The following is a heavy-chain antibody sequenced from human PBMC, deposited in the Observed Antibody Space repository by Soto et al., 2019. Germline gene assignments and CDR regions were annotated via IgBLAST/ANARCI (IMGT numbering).Heavy chain of an antibody. Sequence: TLSLTCTVSGGSISSGGYYWSWIRQHPGKGLEWIGYIYYSGSTYYNPSLKSRVTISVDTSKNQFSLKLSRLTFEDTAVYLCARDNSAANGVLDHWGQGTLVTVSS. CDR3: ARDNSAANGVLDH. D-gene: IGHD1-1*01. V-gene: IGHV4-31*03. J-gene: IGHJ4*02. CDR2: IYYSGST. CDR1: GGSISSGGYY.